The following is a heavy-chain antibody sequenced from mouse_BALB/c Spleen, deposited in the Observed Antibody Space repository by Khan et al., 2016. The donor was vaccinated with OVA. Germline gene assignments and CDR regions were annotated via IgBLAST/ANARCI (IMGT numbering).Heavy chain of an antibody. J-gene: IGHJ3*01. CDR3: ARGYDFIAY. V-gene: IGHV1-26*01. Sequence: IQLVQSGPDLVKPGASVKMSCKASGYSFTGYYMNWVKQSHGKSLECIGRVNPNTGNTNYNQKFRGKAILIVDTSSSTAYMEFPTLTSEDSAVYYCARGYDFIAYWGQGTLVTVSA. CDR1: GYSFTGYY. CDR2: VNPNTGNT. D-gene: IGHD2-14*01.